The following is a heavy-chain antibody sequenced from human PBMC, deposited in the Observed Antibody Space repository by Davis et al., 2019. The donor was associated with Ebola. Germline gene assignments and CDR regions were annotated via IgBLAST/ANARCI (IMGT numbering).Heavy chain of an antibody. CDR1: GFTFSDTW. J-gene: IGHJ4*02. CDR2: IKSKTDGGST. Sequence: PGGSLRLSCEVSGFTFSDTWMIWVRQPPGKGLEWIGRIKSKTDGGSTDYAAPVKGRFTTSRDDSKNTLYLQMNSLKTEDTAVYYCATGLRWELPGLDYWGQGTLVTVSS. V-gene: IGHV3-15*01. CDR3: ATGLRWELPGLDY. D-gene: IGHD1-26*01.